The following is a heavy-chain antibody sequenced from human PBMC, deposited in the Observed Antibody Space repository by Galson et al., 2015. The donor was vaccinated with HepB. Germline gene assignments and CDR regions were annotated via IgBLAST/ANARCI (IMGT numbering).Heavy chain of an antibody. J-gene: IGHJ4*02. CDR3: ARGRDGYNSDSFDY. D-gene: IGHD5-24*01. CDR1: GGTFSSYT. Sequence: SVKVSCKASGGTFSSYTISWVRQAPGQGLEWMGGIIPIFGTANYAQKFQGRVTITADESTSTVYMELSSLRSEDTALYYCARGRDGYNSDSFDYWGQGTLVTVSS. V-gene: IGHV1-69*13. CDR2: IIPIFGTA.